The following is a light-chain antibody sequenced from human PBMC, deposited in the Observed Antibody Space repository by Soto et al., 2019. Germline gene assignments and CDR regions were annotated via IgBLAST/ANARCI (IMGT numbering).Light chain of an antibody. J-gene: IGKJ1*01. CDR3: QQYNNWPPWT. CDR1: QSVSSN. V-gene: IGKV3-15*01. CDR2: GAS. Sequence: EIVMTQSPATLSVSPGERATLSCRASQSVSSNLAWYQQKPGQAPRLLIYGASTRANGIPARFSGSGSGTEFTLLISSMQSADFAVYYYQQYNNWPPWTFGQGTKVEIK.